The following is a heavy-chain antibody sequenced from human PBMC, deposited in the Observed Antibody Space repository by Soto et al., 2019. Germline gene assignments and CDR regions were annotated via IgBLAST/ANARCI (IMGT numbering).Heavy chain of an antibody. J-gene: IGHJ4*02. D-gene: IGHD5-18*01. V-gene: IGHV3-66*04. CDR3: ARHGYNYGGGSFDY. CDR1: GVTVSSNY. Sequence: EVQLVESGGGLVQPGGSLRLSCAASGVTVSSNYMSWVRQAPGKGLEWVSVIYSGGSTYCADSVKGRFTISRDNSKNSLYLQMNSLTAEDTAVYYCARHGYNYGGGSFDYWGQGTLVTVSS. CDR2: IYSGGST.